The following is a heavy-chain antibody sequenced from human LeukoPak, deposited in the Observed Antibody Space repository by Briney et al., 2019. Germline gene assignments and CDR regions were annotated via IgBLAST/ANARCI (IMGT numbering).Heavy chain of an antibody. CDR2: IYYSGST. V-gene: IGHV4-39*07. J-gene: IGHJ3*02. D-gene: IGHD1-26*01. Sequence: SETLSLTCTVSGGSIDSSSYYWNWIRQPPGKGLEWIGSIYYSGSTYYNPSLKSRVTISVDTSKNQFSLKLSSVTAADTAVYYCARVGAPPKDAFDIWGQGTMVTVSS. CDR1: GGSIDSSSYY. CDR3: ARVGAPPKDAFDI.